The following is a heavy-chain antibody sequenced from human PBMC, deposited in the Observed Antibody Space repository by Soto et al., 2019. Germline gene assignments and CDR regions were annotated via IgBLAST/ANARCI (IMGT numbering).Heavy chain of an antibody. CDR1: GFTFSSYG. J-gene: IGHJ4*02. D-gene: IGHD5-18*01. CDR3: AKAGAGSTYGYYFDS. V-gene: IGHV3-23*01. CDR2: ISTSGVIT. Sequence: GGSLRLSCVVSGFTFSSYGMSWVRQAPGEGLEWVSGISTSGVITQYADSVKGRFSISRDNCKDTLYLQMNSLRVEDTAVYYCAKAGAGSTYGYYFDSWGQGALVTVSS.